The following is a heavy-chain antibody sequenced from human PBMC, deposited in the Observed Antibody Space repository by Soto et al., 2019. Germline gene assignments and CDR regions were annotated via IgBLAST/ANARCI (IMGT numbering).Heavy chain of an antibody. CDR1: GDSVTSHY. J-gene: IGHJ5*02. CDR3: ARGKSSREDIVVVPAAHSDNWFDP. CDR2: MHYTGFS. V-gene: IGHV4-59*08. D-gene: IGHD2-2*01. Sequence: SETLSLTCSFSGDSVTSHYVTWIRQSPEKGLEWIGYMHYTGFSHYNPSLKSRLTISVDTSKNQFSLKLTSVTAADTAVYYCARGKSSREDIVVVPAAHSDNWFDPWGQGTLVTVSS.